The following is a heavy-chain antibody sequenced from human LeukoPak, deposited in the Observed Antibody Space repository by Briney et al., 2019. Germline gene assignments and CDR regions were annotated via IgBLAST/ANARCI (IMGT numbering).Heavy chain of an antibody. D-gene: IGHD4-17*01. CDR3: ARGDYGDKFDY. J-gene: IGHJ4*02. Sequence: ASVKVSCKASGYTFDTYGISWVRQAPGQGLERMGWISAYNGNTNYAQNTNYAQKLQGRVTMTTETSTSTAYMEVRSLRSDDTAVYYCARGDYGDKFDYWGQGTLVTISS. CDR2: ISAYNGNTNYAQNT. V-gene: IGHV1-18*01. CDR1: GYTFDTYG.